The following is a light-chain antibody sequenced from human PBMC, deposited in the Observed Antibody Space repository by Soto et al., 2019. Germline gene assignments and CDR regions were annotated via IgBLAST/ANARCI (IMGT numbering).Light chain of an antibody. CDR2: AAS. J-gene: IGKJ5*01. CDR1: QDISDF. V-gene: IGKV1-9*01. Sequence: DFQMTQSPSSLSASVGDRVTITGQASQDISDFLNWYQQKPGAAPKLLIYAASTLQSGVPSRFSGSGSGTEFTLTISSLQPEDFATYYCQQLKSNLITFGQGTRLEIK. CDR3: QQLKSNLIT.